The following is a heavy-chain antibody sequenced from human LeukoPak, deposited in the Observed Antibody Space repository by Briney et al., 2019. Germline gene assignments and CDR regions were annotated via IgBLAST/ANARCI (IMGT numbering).Heavy chain of an antibody. J-gene: IGHJ4*02. V-gene: IGHV3-48*03. CDR3: ARDSNNWNDGSIDY. D-gene: IGHD1-1*01. CDR2: ISSSGSTI. CDR1: GFTFSSYE. Sequence: GGSLRLSCAASGFTFSSYEMNWVRQAPGKGLEWVSYISSSGSTIYYADSVKGRFTISRDNAKNSLYLQMNSLRAEDTAVYYCARDSNNWNDGSIDYWDQGTLVTVSS.